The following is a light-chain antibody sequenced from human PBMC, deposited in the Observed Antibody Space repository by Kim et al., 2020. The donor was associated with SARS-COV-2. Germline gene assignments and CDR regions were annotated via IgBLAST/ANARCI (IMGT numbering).Light chain of an antibody. V-gene: IGKV1-5*03. CDR1: QSISSW. CDR2: KAS. CDR3: QQYSGYPWT. Sequence: ASVGDRVTITCRASQSISSWLAWYQQKPGKAPKLLIYKASSLETEVPSRFSGSGSGTEFTLTISSLQPDDFATYYCQQYSGYPWTFGQGTKVDIK. J-gene: IGKJ1*01.